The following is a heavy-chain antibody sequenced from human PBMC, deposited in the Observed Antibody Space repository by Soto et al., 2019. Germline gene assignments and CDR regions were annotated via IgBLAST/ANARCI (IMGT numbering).Heavy chain of an antibody. CDR1: GVSGSNETYY. D-gene: IGHD4-17*01. Sequence: SETLSLICSVSGVSGSNETYYWISSRRPPXKILEWIGYVHDSGTANNNPPLTSQVTISEDLFKNHLSLRLSSVSPADTALYYWARTTALRNTLRSVYFFDYWGHRTLVTVS. CDR2: VHDSGTA. V-gene: IGHV4-61*03. CDR3: ARTTALRNTLRSVYFFDY. J-gene: IGHJ4*01.